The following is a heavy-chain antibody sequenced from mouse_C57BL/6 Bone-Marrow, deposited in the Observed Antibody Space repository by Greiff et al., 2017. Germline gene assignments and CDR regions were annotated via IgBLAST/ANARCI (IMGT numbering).Heavy chain of an antibody. V-gene: IGHV1-31*01. CDR1: GYSFTGYY. J-gene: IGHJ4*01. D-gene: IGHD2-2*01. CDR2: IYPYTGVS. CDR3: ARGLRAMDY. Sequence: VQLQQSGPELVKPGASVKISCKASGYSFTGYYMHWVKQSPGNILDWIGYIYPYTGVSSYNQKFKGKATLTVDKSSSTAYMELLSRTAEDSAVYYCARGLRAMDYWGQGTSVTVSS.